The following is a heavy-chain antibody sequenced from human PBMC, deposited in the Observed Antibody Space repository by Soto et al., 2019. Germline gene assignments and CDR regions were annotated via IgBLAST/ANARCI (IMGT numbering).Heavy chain of an antibody. CDR3: ASDFVGDALTVTTGEFGRL. CDR2: VNPNSGGT. V-gene: IGHV1-2*02. CDR1: GHTFSGYY. J-gene: IGHJ4*02. D-gene: IGHD3-16*01. Sequence: VKVSCKASGHTFSGYYVHWVRQAPGQGLEWMGWVNPNSGGTHYAQKFQGRVSMTRDTSLSAVYMELRSLRPADMAVYFCASDFVGDALTVTTGEFGRLWGPGTLVTVYS.